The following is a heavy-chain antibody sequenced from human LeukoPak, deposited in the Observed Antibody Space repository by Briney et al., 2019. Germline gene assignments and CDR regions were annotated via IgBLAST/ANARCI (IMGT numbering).Heavy chain of an antibody. V-gene: IGHV1-2*02. Sequence: ASVKVSCKASGDTFTGYYMHWVRQAPGQGREWMGWINPNSGGTNYAQKFQGRVTMTRDTSISTAYMELSRLRSDDTAVYYCARRSGIVARNTYWFDPWGQGTLVTVSS. CDR1: GDTFTGYY. CDR2: INPNSGGT. J-gene: IGHJ5*02. D-gene: IGHD5-12*01. CDR3: ARRSGIVARNTYWFDP.